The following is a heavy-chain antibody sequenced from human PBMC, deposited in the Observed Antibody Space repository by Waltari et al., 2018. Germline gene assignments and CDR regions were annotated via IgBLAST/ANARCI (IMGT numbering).Heavy chain of an antibody. V-gene: IGHV1-69*05. CDR3: ARTSVDIVATIRTDPYYYYYYGMDV. J-gene: IGHJ6*02. CDR2: IIPIFGTA. D-gene: IGHD5-12*01. CDR1: GGTFSSYA. Sequence: QVQLVQSGAEVKKPGSSVKVSCKASGGTFSSYAISWVRQAPGQGLEWMGGIIPIFGTANYAQKFQGRVTITTDESTSTAYMELSSLRSEDTAVYYCARTSVDIVATIRTDPYYYYYYGMDVWGQGTTVTVSS.